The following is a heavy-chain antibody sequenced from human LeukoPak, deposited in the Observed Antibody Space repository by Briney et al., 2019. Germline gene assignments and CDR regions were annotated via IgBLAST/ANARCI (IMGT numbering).Heavy chain of an antibody. D-gene: IGHD2-15*01. V-gene: IGHV4-34*01. Sequence: SETLSLTCAVYGGSFSGYYWSWIRQPPGKGLEWIGEINHSGITNYNPSLKSRVTISVDTSKNQFSLKLSSVTAADTAVYYCARGQRYCSGGSCYLRYYYYYMDVWGKGTTVTVSS. CDR1: GGSFSGYY. CDR3: ARGQRYCSGGSCYLRYYYYYMDV. CDR2: INHSGIT. J-gene: IGHJ6*03.